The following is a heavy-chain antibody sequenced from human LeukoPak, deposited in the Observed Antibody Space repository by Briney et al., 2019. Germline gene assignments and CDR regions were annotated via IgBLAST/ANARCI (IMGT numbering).Heavy chain of an antibody. CDR3: ATGIAEAGYWYFDL. CDR1: GYTLTELS. CDR2: FDTEDGET. Sequence: ASVKVSCKVSGYTLTELSMHRVRQAPGKGLVWMGGFDTEDGETINAQNFQGRVTMTDDTSTDTAYMDLSNLRSEDTAVYYCATGIAEAGYWYFDLWGRGTLVTVSS. V-gene: IGHV1-24*01. J-gene: IGHJ2*01. D-gene: IGHD6-13*01.